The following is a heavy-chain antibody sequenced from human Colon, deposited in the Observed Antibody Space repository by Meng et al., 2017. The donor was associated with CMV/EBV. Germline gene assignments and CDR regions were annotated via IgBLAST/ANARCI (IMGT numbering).Heavy chain of an antibody. CDR1: GFSVRSYA. Sequence: CVASGFSVRSYAMHWVRQAPGKGPEWIALTSYAGSDEYNTDSVKGRFTISRDISKNTLYLEMNSLRPEDTAVYYCARAQSRAAALDYWGQGTLVTVSS. CDR3: ARAQSRAAALDY. J-gene: IGHJ4*02. V-gene: IGHV3-30-3*01. D-gene: IGHD6-13*01. CDR2: TSYAGSDE.